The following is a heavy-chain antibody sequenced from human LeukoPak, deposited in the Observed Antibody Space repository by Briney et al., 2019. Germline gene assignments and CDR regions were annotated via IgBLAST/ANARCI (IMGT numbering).Heavy chain of an antibody. CDR3: ERYNGYAGDYFDY. Sequence: SETLSLTCTVSGGSITPYYWGWIRQPPGKGLEWIGYIYYSGNTNYHSSLKSRVTMSVDTSKNQFSLKLTSVTAADTAVYYCERYNGYAGDYFDYWGQGTLVSVSS. J-gene: IGHJ4*02. V-gene: IGHV4-59*08. CDR2: IYYSGNT. CDR1: GGSITPYY. D-gene: IGHD5-12*01.